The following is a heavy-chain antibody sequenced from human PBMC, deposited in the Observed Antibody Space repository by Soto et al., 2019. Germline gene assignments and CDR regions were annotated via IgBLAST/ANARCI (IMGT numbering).Heavy chain of an antibody. CDR2: ISAYNGKT. J-gene: IGHJ6*02. Sequence: APGKGSRKGSCYTLSRYGISWGRHAPGQGLEWMGWISAYNGKTNYAQNVQGRVTMTTDTSTRTAYMDLRSLRSDDTAVYYCARGGDVNYYHGMDVWGQGTTVTVSS. CDR3: ARGGDVNYYHGMDV. D-gene: IGHD5-12*01. CDR1: CYTLSRYG. V-gene: IGHV1-18*01.